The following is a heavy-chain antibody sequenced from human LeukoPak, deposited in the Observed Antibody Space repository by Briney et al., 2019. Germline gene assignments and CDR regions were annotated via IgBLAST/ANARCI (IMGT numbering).Heavy chain of an antibody. D-gene: IGHD6-19*01. CDR3: ARVGYSSGWYGYYYYYMDV. CDR1: GGSISSSSYY. V-gene: IGHV4-39*01. Sequence: SETLSLTCTVSGGSISSSSYYWGWIRQPPGKGLEWSGSIYYSGSTYYNLSLKSRVTISVDTSKNQFSLKLSSVTAADTAVYYCARVGYSSGWYGYYYYYMDVWGKGTTVTVSS. J-gene: IGHJ6*03. CDR2: IYYSGST.